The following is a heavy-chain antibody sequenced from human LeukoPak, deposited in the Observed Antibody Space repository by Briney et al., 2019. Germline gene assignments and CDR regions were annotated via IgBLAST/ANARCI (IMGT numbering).Heavy chain of an antibody. CDR1: GYTFTSYG. D-gene: IGHD4-11*01. Sequence: ASVKVSCKASGYTFTSYGISWVRQAPGQGLEWMGWISAYNGNTNYAQKFQGRVTMTEDASTDTAYMELSSLRSEDTAVYYCATVSAVNLAEYFQHWGQGTLVTVSS. V-gene: IGHV1-18*01. CDR2: ISAYNGNT. CDR3: ATVSAVNLAEYFQH. J-gene: IGHJ1*01.